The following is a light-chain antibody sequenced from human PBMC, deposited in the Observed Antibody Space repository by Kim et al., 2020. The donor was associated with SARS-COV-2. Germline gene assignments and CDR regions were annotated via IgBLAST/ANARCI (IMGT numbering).Light chain of an antibody. V-gene: IGKV1-8*01. CDR1: QGIRSY. CDR3: QQYDSYPRT. Sequence: ASTGDRVNITCRASQGIRSYLAWYQQKPGKAPKLLIYAASALQGEVPSRFSGSGSGTDFTLTISCLQSEDFATYYCQQYDSYPRTFGQGTKVDIK. J-gene: IGKJ1*01. CDR2: AAS.